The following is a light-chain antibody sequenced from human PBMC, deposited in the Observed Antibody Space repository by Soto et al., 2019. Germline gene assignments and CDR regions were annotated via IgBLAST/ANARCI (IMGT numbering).Light chain of an antibody. V-gene: IGKV3-20*01. J-gene: IGKJ3*01. Sequence: EIVLTQSPGTLSLSPGERATLSCRASQSVSSSYLAWYQQKPGQAPRLLIYGASSRATGIPDRFSGSGSGTDFTLTISRLEPEDFAVYYCQQYGSSPPFTFGPRPKVDIK. CDR3: QQYGSSPPFT. CDR2: GAS. CDR1: QSVSSSY.